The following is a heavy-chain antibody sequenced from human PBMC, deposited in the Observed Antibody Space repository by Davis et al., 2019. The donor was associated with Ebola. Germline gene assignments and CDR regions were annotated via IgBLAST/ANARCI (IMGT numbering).Heavy chain of an antibody. Sequence: GESLKISCAASGFTFSSYAMSWVRQAPGKGLELVSAISGSGGSTYYADSVKGRFAISRDNSKNTLYLQMNSLRAEDTAVYYCASSSSPDYWGQGTLVTVSS. CDR3: ASSSSPDY. CDR2: ISGSGGST. V-gene: IGHV3-23*01. J-gene: IGHJ4*02. CDR1: GFTFSSYA. D-gene: IGHD6-6*01.